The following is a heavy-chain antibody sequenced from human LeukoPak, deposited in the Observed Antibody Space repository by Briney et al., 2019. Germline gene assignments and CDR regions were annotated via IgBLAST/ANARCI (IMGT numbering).Heavy chain of an antibody. V-gene: IGHV3-48*01. CDR3: ARMSGSRLPGN. J-gene: IGHJ4*02. CDR1: RFSFSNHS. Sequence: GGSLRLSCAASRFSFSNHSMNWVRQAPGKGLEWVSYISNSGSAKYYAASVKGRFTISRDNGKNSLYLQVNSLRAEDTAVYYCARMSGSRLPGNWGQGTLVTVSS. CDR2: ISNSGSAK. D-gene: IGHD3-3*01.